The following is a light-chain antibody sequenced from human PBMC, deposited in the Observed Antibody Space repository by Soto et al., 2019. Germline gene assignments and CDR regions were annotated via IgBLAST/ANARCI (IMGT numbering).Light chain of an antibody. CDR3: QQDFNLPYT. CDR2: GAS. CDR1: QSVSASY. Sequence: EIVMTQSPATLSLSPGERATLSCRASQSVSASYLSWYQQNPGQAPRLLIYGASTRATGIPARFSGSGSGTDYPLIISSLQPEDFAVYYCQQDFNLPYTFGQGTKLEIK. J-gene: IGKJ2*01. V-gene: IGKV3D-7*01.